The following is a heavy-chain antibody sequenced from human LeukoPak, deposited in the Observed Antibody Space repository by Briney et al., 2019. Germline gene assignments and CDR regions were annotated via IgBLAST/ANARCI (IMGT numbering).Heavy chain of an antibody. Sequence: SETLSLTCTVSGGSISSSNYYWGWIRQPPGKGLEWIGSIHYSGSTYYNPSLESRVTISVDTSKNQFSLKLSSVTAADTAVYYCARVDVWGSSTSDYFDYWGQGTLVTVSS. CDR1: GGSISSSNYY. J-gene: IGHJ4*02. CDR2: IHYSGST. CDR3: ARVDVWGSSTSDYFDY. D-gene: IGHD3-16*01. V-gene: IGHV4-39*07.